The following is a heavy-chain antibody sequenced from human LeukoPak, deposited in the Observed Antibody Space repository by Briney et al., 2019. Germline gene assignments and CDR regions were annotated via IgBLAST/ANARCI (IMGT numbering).Heavy chain of an antibody. D-gene: IGHD6-13*01. CDR2: ISWNSGGI. Sequence: GGSLRLSCAASGFTFDDYAMHWVRQAPGKGLEWVSGISWNSGGIGYADSVKGRFTISRDNAKNSLYLQMNSLRAEDTALYYCAKDLSSVPAGTWDYWGQGTLVTVSS. CDR3: AKDLSSVPAGTWDY. V-gene: IGHV3-9*01. CDR1: GFTFDDYA. J-gene: IGHJ4*02.